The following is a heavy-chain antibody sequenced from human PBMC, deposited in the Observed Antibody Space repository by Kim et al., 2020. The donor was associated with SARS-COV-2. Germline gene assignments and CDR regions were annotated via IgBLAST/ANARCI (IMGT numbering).Heavy chain of an antibody. CDR2: IYSGGST. D-gene: IGHD6-13*01. Sequence: GGSLRLSCAASGFTVSTNYMSWVRQAPGKGLEWVSLIYSGGSTYYADSVKGRFTISRDNSKNTLYLQLNSLTAEDTAVYYCARGWDRSSWYFDYWGQGTLVTVSS. CDR1: GFTVSTNY. V-gene: IGHV3-53*01. J-gene: IGHJ4*02. CDR3: ARGWDRSSWYFDY.